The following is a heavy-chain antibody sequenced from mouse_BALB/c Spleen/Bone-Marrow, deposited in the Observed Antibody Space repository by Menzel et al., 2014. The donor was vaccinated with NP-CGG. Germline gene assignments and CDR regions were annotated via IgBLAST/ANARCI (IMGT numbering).Heavy chain of an antibody. CDR3: ARKYDYYYVMDY. D-gene: IGHD2-4*01. CDR1: GYTFTDYW. Sequence: QVQLQQSGAELVMPGASVKMSCKASGYTFTDYWMHWVKQRPGQGLEWIGAIDTSDSYTSYNQKFKGKATSTVDESSSTAYMQLSSLTSEDSAVYYCARKYDYYYVMDYWGQGTSVTVSS. J-gene: IGHJ4*01. CDR2: IDTSDSYT. V-gene: IGHV1-69*01.